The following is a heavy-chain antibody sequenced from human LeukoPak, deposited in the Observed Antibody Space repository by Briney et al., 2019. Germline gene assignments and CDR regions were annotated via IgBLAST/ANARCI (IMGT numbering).Heavy chain of an antibody. Sequence: ASVKVSCKASGYTFTSYGISWVRQAPGQGLEWMGWLSAYNGNTNYAQKLQGRVTMTTDTSTSTAYMELRSLRSDDTAVYYCARPKYYYGSGSSDAFDIWGQGTMVTVSS. D-gene: IGHD3-10*01. CDR3: ARPKYYYGSGSSDAFDI. V-gene: IGHV1-18*01. J-gene: IGHJ3*02. CDR2: LSAYNGNT. CDR1: GYTFTSYG.